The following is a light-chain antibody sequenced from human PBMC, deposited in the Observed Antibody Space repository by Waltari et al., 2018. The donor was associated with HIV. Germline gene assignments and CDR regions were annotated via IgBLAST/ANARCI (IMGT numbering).Light chain of an antibody. J-gene: IGLJ3*02. CDR3: QVWDFTTDHVV. CDR2: DDA. V-gene: IGLV3-21*03. Sequence: SYILTQSPSVSVAPGKTAKISCGGATVGSKRVHWYQQKSGQAPLLVIYDDAARPSGIPARFSGSNSGNTATLTITRVEVGDEADYYCQVWDFTTDHVVFGGGTKLTVL. CDR1: TVGSKR.